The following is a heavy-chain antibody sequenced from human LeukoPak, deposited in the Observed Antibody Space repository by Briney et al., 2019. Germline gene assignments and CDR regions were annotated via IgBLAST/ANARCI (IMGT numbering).Heavy chain of an antibody. J-gene: IGHJ4*02. Sequence: GRSLRLSCATSGFTFSSYGMHWVRQAPGKGLEWVAVIWYDGSSKYYEDSVKGRFTISRDNSKNTLYLQMNSLRAEDTAVYYCAKVRYGDYLGGDFDYWGQGTLVTVSS. CDR1: GFTFSSYG. CDR3: AKVRYGDYLGGDFDY. CDR2: IWYDGSSK. D-gene: IGHD4-17*01. V-gene: IGHV3-33*06.